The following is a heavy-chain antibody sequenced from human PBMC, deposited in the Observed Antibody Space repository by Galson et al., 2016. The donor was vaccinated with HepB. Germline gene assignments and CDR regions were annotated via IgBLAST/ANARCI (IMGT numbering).Heavy chain of an antibody. V-gene: IGHV4-31*03. CDR1: GGSTASGGYY. Sequence: TLSLTCTVSGGSTASGGYYLSWIRQFPGKGLEWIGYIYYSGSTHYNPSLKSRVTISVESTKNQFSLKLSSVTAADTAVYYWAGGRLTIVGYCNSISCSAMPHGVAIWGQGTTVVVSS. CDR2: IYYSGST. D-gene: IGHD2-2*01. CDR3: AGGRLTIVGYCNSISCSAMPHGVAI. J-gene: IGHJ6*02.